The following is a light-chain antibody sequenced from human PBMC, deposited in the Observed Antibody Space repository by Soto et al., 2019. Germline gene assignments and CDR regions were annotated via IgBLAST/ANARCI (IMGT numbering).Light chain of an antibody. CDR2: EVS. J-gene: IGLJ2*01. Sequence: QSALTQPASVSGSPGQPITISCTGTSSDVGANNYVSWYQHHPGKAPKLLIYEVSQRPSGVSDRFSGSKSGNTASLTVSGLQAEDEADYYCSSYAGRDTYVVFGGGTKLTVL. CDR1: SSDVGANNY. CDR3: SSYAGRDTYVV. V-gene: IGLV2-8*01.